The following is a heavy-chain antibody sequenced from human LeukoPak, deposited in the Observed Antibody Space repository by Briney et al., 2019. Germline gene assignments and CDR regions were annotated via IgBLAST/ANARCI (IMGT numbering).Heavy chain of an antibody. CDR1: GFTFSSYA. CDR2: ISPSGTDI. Sequence: PGGPLRLSCAASGFTFSSYAMHCVRHAPGKGLESLSYISPSGTDISYADSVKGRFTISSDNAKNSLYLQMNSLSAEDTAVYYCTRDPRRLDYWGQGTLVTVSS. J-gene: IGHJ4*02. V-gene: IGHV3-21*05. CDR3: TRDPRRLDY.